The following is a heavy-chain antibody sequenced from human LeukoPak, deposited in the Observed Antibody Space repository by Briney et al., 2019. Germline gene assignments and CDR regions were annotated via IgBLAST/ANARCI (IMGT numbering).Heavy chain of an antibody. Sequence: AETLSLTCAVYGGSFSGYYLSWVRQPPGKGLEWVGEISLSRCTNYTPSLKGRFTISVDNSKNQFYLQMSGLTAADTAVYYCAREVVVVGAAPFDPWGKRTLVTAS. CDR2: ISLSRCT. CDR3: AREVVVVGAAPFDP. CDR1: GGSFSGYY. V-gene: IGHV4-34*01. J-gene: IGHJ5*02. D-gene: IGHD2-15*01.